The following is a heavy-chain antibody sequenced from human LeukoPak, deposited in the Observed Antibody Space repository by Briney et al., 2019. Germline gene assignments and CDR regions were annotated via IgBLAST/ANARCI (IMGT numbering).Heavy chain of an antibody. CDR2: ISGSGATT. J-gene: IGHJ5*02. D-gene: IGHD1-26*01. CDR1: GFTFSSYA. CDR3: ARDHPPIVGAAKATTFDP. V-gene: IGHV3-23*01. Sequence: GRSLRLSCAASGFTFSSYAMGWVRQPPGKGLEWVSSISGSGATTYYADSVKGRFTISRDNSNKTVYLQIDSLRADDTAIFYCARDHPPIVGAAKATTFDPWGQGTQVTVSS.